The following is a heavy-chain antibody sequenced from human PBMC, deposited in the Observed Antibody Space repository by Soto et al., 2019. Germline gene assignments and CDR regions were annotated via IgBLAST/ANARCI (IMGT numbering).Heavy chain of an antibody. CDR2: ISFDGGTD. J-gene: IGHJ4*02. CDR1: GFTFSHYG. V-gene: IGHV3-30*18. CDR3: AKDRGEAAGRCNYCDS. Sequence: QVQLVESGGGVVQPGKSLRLSCAASGFTFSHYGIHWVRQAPGEGLEWVAVISFDGGTDYYADSVRGRFTISRDNSNNTLYLQMNSLRTEDTAVYYCAKDRGEAAGRCNYCDSWGQGALVTVSS. D-gene: IGHD6-13*01.